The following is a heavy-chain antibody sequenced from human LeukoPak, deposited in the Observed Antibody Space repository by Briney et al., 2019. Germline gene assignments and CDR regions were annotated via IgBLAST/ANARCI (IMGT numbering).Heavy chain of an antibody. J-gene: IGHJ4*02. Sequence: ASETLSLTCTVSGGSISSYYWNWIRQPAGKGLEWIGRIYTSGSTNYNPSLKSRVTMSVDTSKNQFSLKLSSVTAADTAVYYCARDLFRGAFDYWGQGTLVTVSS. CDR3: ARDLFRGAFDY. D-gene: IGHD3-10*01. CDR1: GGSISSYY. CDR2: IYTSGST. V-gene: IGHV4-4*07.